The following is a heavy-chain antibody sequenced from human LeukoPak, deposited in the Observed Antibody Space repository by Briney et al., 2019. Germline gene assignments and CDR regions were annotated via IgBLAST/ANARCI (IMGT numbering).Heavy chain of an antibody. Sequence: GASVKVSCKASGYTFSSYYMHWVRQAPGQGLEWMGIINPTGGSTSYAQKFQGRVTMTRDTSTSTVYMELSRLRSDDTAVYYCARQYARYNWNDGHYYYMDVWGKGTTVTVSS. CDR3: ARQYARYNWNDGHYYYMDV. CDR2: INPTGGST. D-gene: IGHD1-1*01. J-gene: IGHJ6*03. CDR1: GYTFSSYY. V-gene: IGHV1-46*01.